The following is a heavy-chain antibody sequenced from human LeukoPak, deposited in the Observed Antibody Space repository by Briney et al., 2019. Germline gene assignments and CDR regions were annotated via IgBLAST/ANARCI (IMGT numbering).Heavy chain of an antibody. V-gene: IGHV3-23*01. CDR3: AKGGIWPYSSSAGSY. D-gene: IGHD6-6*01. CDR1: GFTFSSYA. CDR2: ISGSGGST. J-gene: IGHJ4*02. Sequence: PGGSLRLSCAASGFTFSSYAMSWVRQAPGKGLEGVSPISGSGGSTYYAGSVKGRFTLSRDNSKNTLYLQMNSQRAEDTAVYYCAKGGIWPYSSSAGSYWGQGTLVTVSS.